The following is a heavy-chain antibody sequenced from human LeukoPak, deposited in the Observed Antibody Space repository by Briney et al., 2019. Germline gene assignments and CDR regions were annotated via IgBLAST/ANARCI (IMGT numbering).Heavy chain of an antibody. CDR1: GGSISGYY. CDR3: ARRLKLSSSWAYFDY. J-gene: IGHJ4*02. Sequence: SETLSLTCTVSGGSISGYYWGWIRQPSGKGLEWIGYVFSSGGTNYNASLRSRLTISVDTSKNQFSLKLTSVTAADTAVYYCARRLKLSSSWAYFDYWGQGTPVTVSS. D-gene: IGHD6-13*01. V-gene: IGHV4-59*08. CDR2: VFSSGGT.